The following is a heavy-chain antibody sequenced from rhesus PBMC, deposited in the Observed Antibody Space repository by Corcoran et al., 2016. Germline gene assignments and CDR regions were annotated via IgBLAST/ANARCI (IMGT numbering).Heavy chain of an antibody. V-gene: IGHV4-169*01. D-gene: IGHD4-29*01. CDR2: IYGSGSST. CDR1: GGSISSSY. CDR3: ARGVDYVRNYGLDS. J-gene: IGHJ6*01. Sequence: QLQLQESGPGLVKPSETLSVTCAVSGGSISSSYWSWIRQAPGKGLEWIGYIYGSGSSTNYNPSLKRRVTLSVDTSKNQLSRKLSSVTTADTAVYYCARGVDYVRNYGLDSWGQGVVVTVSS.